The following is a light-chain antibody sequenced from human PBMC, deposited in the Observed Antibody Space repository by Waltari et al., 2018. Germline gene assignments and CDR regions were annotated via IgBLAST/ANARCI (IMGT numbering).Light chain of an antibody. J-gene: IGLJ3*02. CDR3: SSYSSSTTRV. CDR1: SSDFGAYKY. Sequence: QSALTQPASVSGSPGQSVSISCTGPSSDFGAYKYVYWYQQHPGKAPKLIIYDVSDRPSGVSDRFSGSKSGNTASLIISGLQAEDEADYYCSSYSSSTTRVFGGGTKLTVL. V-gene: IGLV2-14*03. CDR2: DVS.